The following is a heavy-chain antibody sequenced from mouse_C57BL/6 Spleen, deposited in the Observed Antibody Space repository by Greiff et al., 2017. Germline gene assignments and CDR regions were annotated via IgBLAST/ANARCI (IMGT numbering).Heavy chain of an antibody. CDR2: ILPGSGST. J-gene: IGHJ4*01. D-gene: IGHD2-4*01. V-gene: IGHV1-9*01. CDR3: ARRGDYDGGVYYAMDY. CDR1: GYTFTGYW. Sequence: VQLQQSGAELMKPGASVKLSCKATGYTFTGYWLEWVKQRPGHGLEWIGEILPGSGSTNYNEKFKGKATFTADTSSNTAYMQLSSLTTEDSAIYYCARRGDYDGGVYYAMDYWGQGTSVTVSS.